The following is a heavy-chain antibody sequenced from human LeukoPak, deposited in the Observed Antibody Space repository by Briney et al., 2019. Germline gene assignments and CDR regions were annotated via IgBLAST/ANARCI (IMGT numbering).Heavy chain of an antibody. J-gene: IGHJ5*02. CDR3: ARGGYYGSGNDFRFDP. CDR1: GDSITYFY. CDR2: IYYSGST. D-gene: IGHD3-10*01. V-gene: IGHV4-59*01. Sequence: SETLSLTCSVSGDSITYFYWSWIRQPPGKGLEWIGYIYYSGSTNYKPSLKSRVTISVDTSKNQFSLKLSSVTAADTAVYYCARGGYYGSGNDFRFDPWGQGTLVTVSS.